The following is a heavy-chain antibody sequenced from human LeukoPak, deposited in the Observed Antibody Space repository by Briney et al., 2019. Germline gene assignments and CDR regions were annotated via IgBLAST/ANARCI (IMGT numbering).Heavy chain of an antibody. V-gene: IGHV3-21*04. CDR2: ISSSSSYI. D-gene: IGHD3-22*01. CDR3: AKSWNYYDSSGDDALDI. Sequence: GGSLRLSCAASGFTFSSYSMNWVRQAPGKGLEWVSSISSSSSYIYYADSVKGRFTISRDNSKNTLYLQMNSLRVEDTAVYYCAKSWNYYDSSGDDALDIWGQGKMVTVSS. CDR1: GFTFSSYS. J-gene: IGHJ3*02.